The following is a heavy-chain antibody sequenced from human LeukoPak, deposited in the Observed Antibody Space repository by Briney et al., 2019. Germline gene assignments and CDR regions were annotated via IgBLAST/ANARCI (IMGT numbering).Heavy chain of an antibody. CDR2: FDPEDGET. D-gene: IGHD3-10*01. J-gene: IGHJ3*02. CDR3: ATPMAGDPSGEEEPFDI. Sequence: GASVKVSCKVSGYTLTELSIHWVRQAPGKGLEWMGNFDPEDGETIYAQKFQGRVTMTEDTSTDTAYMELGSLRSEDTAVYYCATPMAGDPSGEEEPFDIWGQGTMVTVSS. CDR1: GYTLTELS. V-gene: IGHV1-24*01.